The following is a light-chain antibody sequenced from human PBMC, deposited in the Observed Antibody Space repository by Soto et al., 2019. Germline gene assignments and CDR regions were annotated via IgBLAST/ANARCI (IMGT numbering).Light chain of an antibody. V-gene: IGKV2-30*02. CDR3: MQGTHWPQT. Sequence: DIVMTQSPLSLPVTPGAPASISCRSSHSLLHINGYNYLDWYLQRPGQSPRRLIYKVSNRDSGVPDRFSGSGSGTDFALKISRVEAEDVGVYYCMQGTHWPQTFGQGTKVDIK. CDR1: HSLLHINGYNY. CDR2: KVS. J-gene: IGKJ1*01.